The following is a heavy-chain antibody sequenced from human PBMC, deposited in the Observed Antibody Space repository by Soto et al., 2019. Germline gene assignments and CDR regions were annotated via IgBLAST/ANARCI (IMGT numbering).Heavy chain of an antibody. CDR1: GFPFSSYG. CDR2: IWYDGSNK. CDR3: ARDLDYYGSGSYPWFDP. Sequence: GGSLRLSCAASGFPFSSYGMHWVRQAPGKGLEWVAVIWYDGSNKYYADSVKGRFTISRDNSKNTLYLQMNSLRAEDTAVYYCARDLDYYGSGSYPWFDPWGQGTLVTVSS. J-gene: IGHJ5*02. V-gene: IGHV3-33*01. D-gene: IGHD3-10*01.